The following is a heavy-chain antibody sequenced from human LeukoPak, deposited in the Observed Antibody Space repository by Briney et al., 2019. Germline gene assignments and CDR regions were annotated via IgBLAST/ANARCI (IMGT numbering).Heavy chain of an antibody. J-gene: IGHJ4*02. Sequence: SETLSLTCTVSGGSISSYYWSWIRQPPGKGLEWIGYIYYSGSTNYNPSLKSRVTISVDTSKNQFSLNLSSVTAADTAVYYCARVNINNWHSCDYWSQGTLVTVSS. V-gene: IGHV4-59*12. CDR2: IYYSGST. D-gene: IGHD1-1*01. CDR3: ARVNINNWHSCDY. CDR1: GGSISSYY.